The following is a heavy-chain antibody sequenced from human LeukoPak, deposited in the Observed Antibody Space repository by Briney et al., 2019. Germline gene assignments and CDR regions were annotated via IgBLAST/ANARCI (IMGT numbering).Heavy chain of an antibody. CDR2: ISSSGSTI. Sequence: PGGSLRLSCAASGFTFSSYEMNWVRQAPGKGLEWVSYISSSGSTIYYADSVKGRFTSSSDNAKNALYLQMNSLRAEDTAVYYCARDYGYAFDIWGQGTMVTVSS. V-gene: IGHV3-48*03. CDR1: GFTFSSYE. J-gene: IGHJ3*02. D-gene: IGHD2-2*03. CDR3: ARDYGYAFDI.